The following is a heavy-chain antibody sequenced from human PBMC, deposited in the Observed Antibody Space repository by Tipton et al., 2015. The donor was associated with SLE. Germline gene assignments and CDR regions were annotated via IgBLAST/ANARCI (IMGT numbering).Heavy chain of an antibody. CDR2: INPDSGAT. CDR1: GYTFIDYY. CDR3: AGERESLIRVLIPDY. V-gene: IGHV1-2*02. Sequence: QLVQSGAEVKKPGASVKVSCKTSGYTFIDYYIHWVRQAPGQGLEWMGWINPDSGATNFAQRFQGRVTVTWDTSINTVYIEMSRLISDDTAVYYCAGERESLIRVLIPDYWGQGTLVTVSS. J-gene: IGHJ4*02. D-gene: IGHD3-10*01.